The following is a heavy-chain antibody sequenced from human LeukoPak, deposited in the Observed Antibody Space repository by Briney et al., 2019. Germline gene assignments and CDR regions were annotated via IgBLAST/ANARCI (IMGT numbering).Heavy chain of an antibody. J-gene: IGHJ4*02. CDR1: GGFINDYY. D-gene: IGHD3-22*01. Sequence: SEALSLTCSVSGGFINDYYWSWIRQPPGKGLEWIGYIHYSGATNYNPSLKSRVTMSVDTSKNQFSLKLSSVTAADTAVYYCARDPPSTYYYDSSGYFDYWGQGTLVIVSS. V-gene: IGHV4-59*12. CDR2: IHYSGAT. CDR3: ARDPPSTYYYDSSGYFDY.